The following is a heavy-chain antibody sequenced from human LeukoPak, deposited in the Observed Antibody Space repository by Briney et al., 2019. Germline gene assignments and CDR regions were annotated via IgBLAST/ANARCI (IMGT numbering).Heavy chain of an antibody. V-gene: IGHV4-31*03. Sequence: PSQTLSLTCTVSGGSISSGDYYWSWIRQHPGTGLEWIGYIYYSGSTYYNPSLKSRVTISVDTSKNQFSLKLSSVTAADTAVYYCARVIAAAAFDIWGQGTMVTVSS. D-gene: IGHD6-13*01. CDR1: GGSISSGDYY. CDR2: IYYSGST. J-gene: IGHJ3*02. CDR3: ARVIAAAAFDI.